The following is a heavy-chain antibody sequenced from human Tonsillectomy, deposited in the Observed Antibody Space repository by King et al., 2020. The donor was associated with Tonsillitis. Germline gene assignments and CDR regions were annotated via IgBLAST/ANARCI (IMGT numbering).Heavy chain of an antibody. CDR2: IYNGGST. J-gene: IGHJ6*02. CDR1: GFTVSNNY. V-gene: IGHV3-53*04. CDR3: AGGAAYYYYGMDV. Sequence: VQLVESGGGLVQPGGSLRLSCAASGFTVSNNYMSWVRQAPGKGLEWVSVIYNGGSTYYADSVKGRFTISRHNSKNTLYLQMNSLRAEDTAVYYCAGGAAYYYYGMDVWGQGTTVTVSS. D-gene: IGHD1-26*01.